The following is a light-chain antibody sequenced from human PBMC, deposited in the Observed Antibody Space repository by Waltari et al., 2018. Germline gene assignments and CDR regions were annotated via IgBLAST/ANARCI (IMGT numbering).Light chain of an antibody. CDR1: QSISVY. CDR2: GAT. V-gene: IGKV1-39*01. J-gene: IGKJ1*01. Sequence: IQMTQQPSALSASVGDGVAISCRAGQSISVYLNWYQQKPGEAPKLLITGATTLENRVPTRFSGSGSGTEFTLTISTLQSEDFATYYCQQNFNTLRTFGQGTEVEIK. CDR3: QQNFNTLRT.